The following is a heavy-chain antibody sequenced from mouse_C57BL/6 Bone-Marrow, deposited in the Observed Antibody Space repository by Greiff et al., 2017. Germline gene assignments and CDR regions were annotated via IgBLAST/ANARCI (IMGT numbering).Heavy chain of an antibody. CDR1: GYTFTSYW. CDR3: AKSARTWFAY. CDR2: IYPGSGST. V-gene: IGHV1-55*01. Sequence: QVHVKQPGAELVKPGASVKMSCKASGYTFTSYWITWVKQRPGQGLEWIGDIYPGSGSTNYNEKFKSKATLTVDTSSSTAYMQLSSLTSEDSAVYYCAKSARTWFAYWGQGTLVTVSA. J-gene: IGHJ3*01.